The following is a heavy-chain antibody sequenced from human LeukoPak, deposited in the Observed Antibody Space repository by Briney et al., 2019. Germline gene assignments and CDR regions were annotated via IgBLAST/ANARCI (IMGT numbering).Heavy chain of an antibody. CDR2: ISSSGSTI. Sequence: GGSLRLSCAASGFTFSSYEMNWVRLAPGEGLEWVSYISSSGSTIYYADSVKGRFTISRDNAKNSLYLQMNSLRAEDTAVYYCARDARSKVILTGYSLWGQGTLVTVSS. J-gene: IGHJ4*02. V-gene: IGHV3-48*03. CDR3: ARDARSKVILTGYSL. D-gene: IGHD3-9*01. CDR1: GFTFSSYE.